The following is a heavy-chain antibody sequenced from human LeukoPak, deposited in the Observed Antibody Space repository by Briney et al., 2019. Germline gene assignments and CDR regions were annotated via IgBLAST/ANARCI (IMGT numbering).Heavy chain of an antibody. CDR3: SYIAAAGFYYYYMDV. CDR1: GYTFTSYG. J-gene: IGHJ6*03. V-gene: IGHV1-18*01. D-gene: IGHD6-13*01. CDR2: ISAYNGNT. Sequence: ASVKVSCKSSGYTFTSYGISWVRQAPGQGLEWMGWISAYNGNTNYAQKLQGRVTITTDESTSTAYMELSSLRSEDTAVYYCSYIAAAGFYYYYMDVWGKGTTVTVSS.